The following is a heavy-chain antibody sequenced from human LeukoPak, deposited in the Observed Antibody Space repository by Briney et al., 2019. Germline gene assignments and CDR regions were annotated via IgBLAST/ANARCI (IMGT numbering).Heavy chain of an antibody. CDR1: GFTFDDYT. CDR2: ITWDGGST. J-gene: IGHJ4*02. CDR3: AKEAGGDQYNRNAPFDY. D-gene: IGHD1-1*01. Sequence: GGSLRLSCAASGFTFDDYTMHWVRQAPGKGLEWVSLITWDGGSTYYADSVKGRFTISRDNSKNSLYLQMNSLRTEDTALYYCAKEAGGDQYNRNAPFDYWGQGTLVTVSS. V-gene: IGHV3-43*01.